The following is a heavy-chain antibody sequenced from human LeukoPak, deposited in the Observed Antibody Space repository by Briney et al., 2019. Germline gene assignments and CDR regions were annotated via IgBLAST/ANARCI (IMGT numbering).Heavy chain of an antibody. V-gene: IGHV4-34*01. CDR3: ARGRGRTYYYDSSGYYFDY. J-gene: IGHJ4*02. D-gene: IGHD3-22*01. CDR2: INHSGST. Sequence: KPSETLSLTCAVYGGSFSGYYWSWIRQPPGKGLEWIGEINHSGSTNYNPSLKSRVTISVDTSKNQFSLKLSSVTAADTAVYYCARGRGRTYYYDSSGYYFDYWGQGTLVTVSS. CDR1: GGSFSGYY.